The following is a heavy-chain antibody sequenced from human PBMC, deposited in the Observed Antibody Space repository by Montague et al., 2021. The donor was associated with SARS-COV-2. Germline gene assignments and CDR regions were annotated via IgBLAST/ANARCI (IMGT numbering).Heavy chain of an antibody. D-gene: IGHD6-13*01. Sequence: TLSLTCTVSGGSISSGGYYWSWIRQHPGKGLEWIGYIYYSGSTYYXPSLKSRVTISVDTSKNQFSLKLSFVTAADTAVYYCARDVGWYSSSWFDYWGQGTLVTVSS. CDR3: ARDVGWYSSSWFDY. J-gene: IGHJ4*02. CDR2: IYYSGST. CDR1: GGSISSGGYY. V-gene: IGHV4-31*03.